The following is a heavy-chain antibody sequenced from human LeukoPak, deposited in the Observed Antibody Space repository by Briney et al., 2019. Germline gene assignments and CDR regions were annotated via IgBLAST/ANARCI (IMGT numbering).Heavy chain of an antibody. CDR3: ARVDYGLPGSPDAFDI. Sequence: PSETLSLTCTVSGYSISSGYYWGWIRQSPGKGLEWIGSIYHSGSTYYNPSLKSRVTISVDTSKNQFSLKLSSVTAADTAVYYCARVDYGLPGSPDAFDIWGQGTMVTVSS. CDR1: GYSISSGYY. D-gene: IGHD4-17*01. J-gene: IGHJ3*02. CDR2: IYHSGST. V-gene: IGHV4-38-2*02.